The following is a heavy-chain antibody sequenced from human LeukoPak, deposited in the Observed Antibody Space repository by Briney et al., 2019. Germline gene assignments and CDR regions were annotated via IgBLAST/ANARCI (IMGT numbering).Heavy chain of an antibody. V-gene: IGHV6-1*01. J-gene: IGHJ4*02. Sequence: SQTLSLTCAISGDSVSSNSAAWNWITHSPSRGLEGLGRTYYWSKWHNDYAVSSKSRITINPDTSKNQFSLQLNSVSPEDTAVYYCARAPVKYYDIMTGYSGTPFDYWGQGTLVTVS. CDR3: ARAPVKYYDIMTGYSGTPFDY. D-gene: IGHD3-9*01. CDR1: GDSVSSNSAA. CDR2: TYYWSKWHN.